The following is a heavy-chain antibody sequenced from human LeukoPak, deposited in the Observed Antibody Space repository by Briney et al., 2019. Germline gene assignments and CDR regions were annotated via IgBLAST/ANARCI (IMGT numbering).Heavy chain of an antibody. D-gene: IGHD2-21*02. J-gene: IGHJ4*02. V-gene: IGHV3-48*02. Sequence: RGSLRLSCAASGFTLGSYEMNWVRQAPGKGLGWVSYISSSNNTIYYADYVKGRFTISRDNAKNSLYLQMNSLRDEDTAVYYCARSTYCGGDCYPALGYWGQGTPVPVSS. CDR3: ARSTYCGGDCYPALGY. CDR1: GFTLGSYE. CDR2: ISSSNNTI.